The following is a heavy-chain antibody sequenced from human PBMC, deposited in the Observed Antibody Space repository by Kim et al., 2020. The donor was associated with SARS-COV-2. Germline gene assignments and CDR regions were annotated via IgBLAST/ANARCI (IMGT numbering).Heavy chain of an antibody. D-gene: IGHD3-10*01. Sequence: KGRFTISRDNPENSLYLQMNSLRPDDTAVYYCAKAVVRGVNYYYYGMDVWGQGTTVAVSS. J-gene: IGHJ6*01. CDR3: AKAVVRGVNYYYYGMDV. V-gene: IGHV3-30*02.